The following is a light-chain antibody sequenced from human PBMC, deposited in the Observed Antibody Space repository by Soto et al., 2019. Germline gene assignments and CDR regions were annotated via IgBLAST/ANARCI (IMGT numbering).Light chain of an antibody. V-gene: IGKV3-11*01. CDR3: QQSYSAPVT. J-gene: IGKJ2*01. CDR2: DAS. CDR1: QSVSSY. Sequence: EIVLTQSPATLSLSPGERATLSCRASQSVSSYLAWYQQKPGQAPRLLIYDASNRATGIPARFSGSGSGTDFTLTINSLQPEDFAVYYCQQSYSAPVTFGQGTKL.